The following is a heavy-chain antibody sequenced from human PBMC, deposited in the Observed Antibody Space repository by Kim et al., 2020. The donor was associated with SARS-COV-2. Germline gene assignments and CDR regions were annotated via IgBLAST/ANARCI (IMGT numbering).Heavy chain of an antibody. J-gene: IGHJ4*02. CDR3: ARGLGKYSSSTNAY. V-gene: IGHV4-34*01. D-gene: IGHD6-6*01. Sequence: NPSLKSRVTISVDTSKNQFSLKLSSVTAADTAVYYCARGLGKYSSSTNAYWGQGTLVTVSS.